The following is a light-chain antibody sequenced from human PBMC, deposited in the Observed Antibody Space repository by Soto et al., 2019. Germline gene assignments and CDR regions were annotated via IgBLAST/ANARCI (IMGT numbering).Light chain of an antibody. CDR1: QTISSGF. V-gene: IGKV3-20*01. CDR2: DAS. CDR3: QQYSSSPRT. Sequence: EIVLTQSPGILCLSPGDRATLSCRASQTISSGFLAWYQQKVGQAPRLLIYDASNRATGVPDRFSGSGSGTDFSLTISRLEPEDFAVYHCQQYSSSPRTFGQGTRLEIK. J-gene: IGKJ5*01.